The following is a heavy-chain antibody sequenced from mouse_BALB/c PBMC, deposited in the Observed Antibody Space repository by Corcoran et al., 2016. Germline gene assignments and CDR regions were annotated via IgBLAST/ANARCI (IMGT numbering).Heavy chain of an antibody. J-gene: IGHJ2*01. Sequence: QVQLQQAGPELVKPGASVKISCKASGYSFTIYYIHWVKQRPGQGLEWSGWIFPGSGNTKYNEKFKGKATLTADTSSSTAYMQLSSLTSEDSAVYFCAKTARATYYYDYWGQGTTLTVSS. CDR3: AKTARATYYYDY. D-gene: IGHD3-2*01. CDR1: GYSFTIYY. V-gene: IGHV1-66*01. CDR2: IFPGSGNT.